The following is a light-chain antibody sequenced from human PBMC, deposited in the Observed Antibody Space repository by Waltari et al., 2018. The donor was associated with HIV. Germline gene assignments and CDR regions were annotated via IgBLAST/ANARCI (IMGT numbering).Light chain of an antibody. Sequence: DIVMTQSPDSLPVSLGERSTIKCRASRTVLYSSNNQNYLAWYQKKPGHPSKVVLHWAATRAFGVPGRFSGSGAGTNFSRTISSLQADDVAMYFCQQYFSLPHTFGGGTKLEIK. CDR1: RTVLYSSNNQNY. CDR2: WAA. CDR3: QQYFSLPHT. V-gene: IGKV4-1*01. J-gene: IGKJ4*01.